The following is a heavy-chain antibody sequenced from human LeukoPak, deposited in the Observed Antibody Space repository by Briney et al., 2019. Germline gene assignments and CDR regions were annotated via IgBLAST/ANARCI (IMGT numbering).Heavy chain of an antibody. Sequence: SVKVSCKAAGGTFSSYAISWVRQAPGQGLEWMGRIIPIFGTANYAQKFQGRVTITTDESTSTAYMELSSLRSEDTAVYYCASQLLAAHWFDPWGQGTLVTVSS. CDR2: IIPIFGTA. V-gene: IGHV1-69*05. D-gene: IGHD6-13*01. J-gene: IGHJ5*02. CDR3: ASQLLAAHWFDP. CDR1: GGTFSSYA.